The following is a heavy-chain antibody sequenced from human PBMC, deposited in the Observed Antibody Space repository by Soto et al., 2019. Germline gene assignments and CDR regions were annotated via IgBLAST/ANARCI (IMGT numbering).Heavy chain of an antibody. CDR3: AHIAYAWVLGGFDY. J-gene: IGHJ4*02. CDR2: IYWDDDK. Sequence: QITLKESGPTLVKPTQTLTLTCTFSGFSLSTTAVGVGWIRQPPGMALEWLALIYWDDDKRYSPSLKSRLTITKDTSKNQVVLTMTNMDPVDTATYYCAHIAYAWVLGGFDYWGQGTLVTVSS. CDR1: GFSLSTTAVG. V-gene: IGHV2-5*02. D-gene: IGHD3-16*01.